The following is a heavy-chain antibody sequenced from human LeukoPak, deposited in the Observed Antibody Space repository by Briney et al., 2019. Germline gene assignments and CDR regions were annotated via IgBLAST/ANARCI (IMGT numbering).Heavy chain of an antibody. CDR2: ISWNSGSI. V-gene: IGHV3-9*01. CDR1: GFTFSSYS. Sequence: GGPLRLSCAASGFTFSSYSMNWVRQAPGKGLEWVSGISWNSGSIGYAGSVKGRFTISRDNAKNSLYLQMTSLRAEDTALYYCAEAPWPDYYDSSGYYSGPFFDYWGQGTLVTVSS. D-gene: IGHD3-22*01. J-gene: IGHJ4*02. CDR3: AEAPWPDYYDSSGYYSGPFFDY.